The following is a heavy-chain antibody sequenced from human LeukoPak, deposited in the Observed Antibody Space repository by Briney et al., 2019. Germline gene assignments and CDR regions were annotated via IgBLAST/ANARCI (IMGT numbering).Heavy chain of an antibody. Sequence: SETLSLTCAVYGGSFSGYYWSWIRQPPGKGLEWIGEINHSGSTNYNPALKTRVTISVDTSNNPFSLKLSYVTAADTAVYYCARGGRWAYYDFWTGYYRPTPFDYWGQGTLVTVSS. CDR3: ARGGRWAYYDFWTGYYRPTPFDY. CDR2: INHSGST. CDR1: GGSFSGYY. J-gene: IGHJ4*02. V-gene: IGHV4-34*01. D-gene: IGHD3-3*01.